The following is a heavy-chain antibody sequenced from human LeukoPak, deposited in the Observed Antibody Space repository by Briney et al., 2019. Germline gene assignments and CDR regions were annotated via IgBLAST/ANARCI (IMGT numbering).Heavy chain of an antibody. CDR3: ARTSPKNGAFDI. V-gene: IGHV4-4*07. Sequence: SETLSLTCTVSGGSISSYYWSWVRQPAGKGLEWIGHIYSSGSTNYNPSLNSRVTMSVDTSKNQFSLKLTSVTAADMAVYYCARTSPKNGAFDIWGQGTMVTVSS. J-gene: IGHJ3*02. CDR1: GGSISSYY. CDR2: IYSSGST. D-gene: IGHD2-8*01.